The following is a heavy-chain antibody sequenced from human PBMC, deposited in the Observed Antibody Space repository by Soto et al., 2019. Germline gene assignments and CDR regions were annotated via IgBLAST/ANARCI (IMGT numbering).Heavy chain of an antibody. CDR2: ISSSSSYI. J-gene: IGHJ3*02. Sequence: EVQLVESGGGLVKPGGSLRLSCAAFGFTFSSYTMNWVRQAPGKGLEWVSSISSSSSYIYYADSVKGRFTISRDNAKTTLYLQMNSLSAEDTAVYYCARNRGGDLKAFDIWGQWTMVTVSS. D-gene: IGHD3-16*01. V-gene: IGHV3-21*01. CDR3: ARNRGGDLKAFDI. CDR1: GFTFSSYT.